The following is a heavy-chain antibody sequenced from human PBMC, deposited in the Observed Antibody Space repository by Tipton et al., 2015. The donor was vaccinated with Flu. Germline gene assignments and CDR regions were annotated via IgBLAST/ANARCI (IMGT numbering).Heavy chain of an antibody. Sequence: TLSLTCNVSGGSISRSNYYWGWIRQPPGKGLEWIGSLYYSGINYYNPSLKSRVSISVDTSKNQFSLKVNSVTAADTAMYCCARAVYDFWTVHLSYVDPWGQGTLVTVSS. CDR2: LYYSGIN. V-gene: IGHV4-39*07. CDR3: ARAVYDFWTVHLSYVDP. CDR1: GGSISRSNYY. D-gene: IGHD3/OR15-3a*01. J-gene: IGHJ5*01.